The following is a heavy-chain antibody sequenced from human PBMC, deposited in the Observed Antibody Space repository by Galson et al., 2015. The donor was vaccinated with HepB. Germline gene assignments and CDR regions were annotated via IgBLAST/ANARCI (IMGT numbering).Heavy chain of an antibody. CDR3: ARGSGVTSGSGSYYNENWFVT. V-gene: IGHV3-30*04. Sequence: SLRLSCAASGFTFSSYAMHWVRQAPGKGLEWVAVISYDGSNKYYADSVKGRFTISRDNSKNTLYLQMNSLRAEDTAVYYCARGSGVTSGSGSYYNENWFVTWGQGTMVTVSS. CDR1: GFTFSSYA. J-gene: IGHJ5*02. D-gene: IGHD3-10*01. CDR2: ISYDGSNK.